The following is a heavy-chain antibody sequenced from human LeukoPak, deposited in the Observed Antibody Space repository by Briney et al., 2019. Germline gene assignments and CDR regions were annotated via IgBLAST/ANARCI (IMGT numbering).Heavy chain of an antibody. J-gene: IGHJ4*02. Sequence: PGGSLRLSCAASGFTFSNAWMSWVRQAPGKGLEWVGRIKSKTDGGTTDYAAPVKCRFTISRDDSKNTLYLQTNSLKTEDTAVYYCTTEGSQAYYYGSGSYYNVGSFDYWGQGTLVTVSS. CDR2: IKSKTDGGTT. CDR1: GFTFSNAW. V-gene: IGHV3-15*01. D-gene: IGHD3-10*01. CDR3: TTEGSQAYYYGSGSYYNVGSFDY.